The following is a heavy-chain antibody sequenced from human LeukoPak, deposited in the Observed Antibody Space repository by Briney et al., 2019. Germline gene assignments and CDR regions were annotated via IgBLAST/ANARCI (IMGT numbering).Heavy chain of an antibody. D-gene: IGHD7-27*01. V-gene: IGHV3-23*01. CDR1: GITLSNYG. J-gene: IGHJ3*02. CDR2: LSGSGGGT. Sequence: QPGGSLRLSCAVSGITLSNYGMSWVRQAPGKGLEWVAGLSGSGGGTNYADSVKGRFTISRDNAKNTLYLQMNSLRAEDTAVYYCARDKNWGSGAFDIWGQGTMVTVSS. CDR3: ARDKNWGSGAFDI.